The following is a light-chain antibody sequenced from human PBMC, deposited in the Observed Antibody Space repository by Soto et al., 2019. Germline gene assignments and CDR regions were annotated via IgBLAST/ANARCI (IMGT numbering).Light chain of an antibody. J-gene: IGLJ1*01. Sequence: QSVLTQPASVSGSPGQSITISCIGTTSDVGGYNLVSWYQQHTAKAPKLLIYEGTQRPSGVSSRFSGSKSGNTASLTISGLQADYEADYYCCSYASSRSYVFGTGTKVTV. CDR3: CSYASSRSYV. CDR2: EGT. CDR1: TSDVGGYNL. V-gene: IGLV2-23*01.